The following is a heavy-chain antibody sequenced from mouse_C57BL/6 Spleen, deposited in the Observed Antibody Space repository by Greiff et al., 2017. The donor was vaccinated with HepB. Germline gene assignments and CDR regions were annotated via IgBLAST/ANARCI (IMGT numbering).Heavy chain of an antibody. CDR3: TLITTVVPFAY. CDR1: GFNIKDDY. J-gene: IGHJ3*01. CDR2: IDPENGDT. V-gene: IGHV14-4*01. Sequence: VQLQQSGAELVRPRASVKLSCTASGFNIKDDYMHWVKQRPEQGLEWIGWIDPENGDTEYASKFQGKATITADTSSNTAYLQLSSLTSEDTAVYYCTLITTVVPFAYWGQGTLVTVSA. D-gene: IGHD1-1*01.